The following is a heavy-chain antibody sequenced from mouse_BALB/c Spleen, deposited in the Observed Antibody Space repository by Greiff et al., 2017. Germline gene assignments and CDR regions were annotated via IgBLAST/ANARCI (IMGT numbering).Heavy chain of an antibody. J-gene: IGHJ2*01. V-gene: IGHV2-9-2*01. CDR3: VRDYYGSSYYYFDY. CDR2: IWTGGGT. Sequence: VQLQESGPGLVAPSQSLSITCTVSGFSLTSYDISWIRQPPGKGLEWLGVIWTGGGTNYNSAFMSRLSISKDNSKSQVFLKMNSLQTDDTAIYYCVRDYYGSSYYYFDYWGQGTTLTVSS. D-gene: IGHD1-1*01. CDR1: GFSLTSYD.